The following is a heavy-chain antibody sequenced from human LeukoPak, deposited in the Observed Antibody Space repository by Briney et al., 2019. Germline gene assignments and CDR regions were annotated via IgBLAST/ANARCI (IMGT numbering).Heavy chain of an antibody. CDR3: ARDYSNSPYYYYGMDV. CDR1: GGTFSSYA. CDR2: IIPIFGTA. V-gene: IGHV1-69*13. Sequence: SVKVSCKASGGTFSSYAISWVRQAPGQGLEWMGGIIPIFGTANYAQKFQGRVTITADESTSTAYMELSSLRSEDTAVYYCARDYSNSPYYYYGMDVWGQGTTVIVSS. J-gene: IGHJ6*02. D-gene: IGHD4-11*01.